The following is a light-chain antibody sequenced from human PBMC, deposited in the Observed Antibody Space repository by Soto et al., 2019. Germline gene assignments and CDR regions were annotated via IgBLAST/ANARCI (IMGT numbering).Light chain of an antibody. V-gene: IGKV1-5*03. CDR3: HQYNTYSWT. Sequence: DIQMTQSPSTLSASVGDRVTITCRASQSISSWLAWYQQKPGKAPNLLIYKASNLESGVPSRFSGSGSGTEFTLTISSLQPDDFATYYCHQYNTYSWTFGHGTQVEIK. J-gene: IGKJ1*01. CDR2: KAS. CDR1: QSISSW.